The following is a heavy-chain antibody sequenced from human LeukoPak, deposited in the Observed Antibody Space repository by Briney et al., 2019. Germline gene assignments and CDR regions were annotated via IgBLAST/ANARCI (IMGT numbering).Heavy chain of an antibody. CDR2: ISSSSSYI. Sequence: AGGSLRLSCAASGFTFSSYSMNWVRQAPEKGLEWVSSISSSSSYIYYADSVKGRFTISRDNAKNSLYLQMNSLRAEDTAVYYCARDYKDYYGMDVWGQGTTVTVSS. J-gene: IGHJ6*02. CDR3: ARDYKDYYGMDV. V-gene: IGHV3-21*01. CDR1: GFTFSSYS. D-gene: IGHD5-24*01.